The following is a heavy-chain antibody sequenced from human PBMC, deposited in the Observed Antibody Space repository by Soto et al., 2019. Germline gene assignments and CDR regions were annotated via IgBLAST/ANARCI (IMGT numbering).Heavy chain of an antibody. CDR2: VNPSGGHT. D-gene: IGHD2-21*02. J-gene: IGHJ4*02. CDR3: ASGGHVVVVTAALDY. V-gene: IGHV1-46*01. Sequence: QVQLVQSGAEVKKPGASVKVSCKASGDTFTDYYIHWVRQAPGQGLEWMGTVNPSGGHTTYAQHSLRRVTMPRETSTSTLHMALTSLSSEDTAVYYCASGGHVVVVTAALDYWGQGTLVTVSS. CDR1: GDTFTDYY.